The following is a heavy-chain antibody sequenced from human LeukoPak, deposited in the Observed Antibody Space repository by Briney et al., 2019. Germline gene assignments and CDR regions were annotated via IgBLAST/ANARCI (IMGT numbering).Heavy chain of an antibody. CDR2: IIPIFGTA. CDR3: AREVLTMVRGVGSPDY. D-gene: IGHD3-10*01. V-gene: IGHV1-69*13. CDR1: GGTVSSYT. J-gene: IGHJ4*02. Sequence: GASVKVSCKASGGTVSSYTISWVRQAPGQGLEWVGGIIPIFGTANYAQKFQGRVTITAHESTSTAYMELSSLRSEDTAVYYCAREVLTMVRGVGSPDYWGQGTLVTVSS.